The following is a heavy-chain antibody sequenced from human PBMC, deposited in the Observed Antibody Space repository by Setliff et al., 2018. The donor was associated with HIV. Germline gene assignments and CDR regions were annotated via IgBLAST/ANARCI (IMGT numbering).Heavy chain of an antibody. CDR3: AKNEGPPTYCGGDCFVDV. Sequence: SVKVSCKASGGTFSSYAIGWVRQAPGQGLERMGGIIPIFGTANYAQKFQGRVTITTDESTSTAYMELSSLRSEDTAFYYCAKNEGPPTYCGGDCFVDVWGKWTMVTVSS. D-gene: IGHD2-21*02. CDR2: IIPIFGTA. V-gene: IGHV1-69*05. CDR1: GGTFSSYA. J-gene: IGHJ6*03.